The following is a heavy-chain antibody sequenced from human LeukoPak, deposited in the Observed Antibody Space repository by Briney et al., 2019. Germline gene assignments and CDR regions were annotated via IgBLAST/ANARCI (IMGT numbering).Heavy chain of an antibody. CDR3: AKSKWAGYSSSWYILDN. CDR2: ISSDGSNK. J-gene: IGHJ4*02. CDR1: TFTFSSYA. V-gene: IGHV3-30*04. Sequence: GGSLRLSCAASTFTFSSYAMHWVRQAPGKGLEWVTVISSDGSNKYYADSVKGRLTISTDNSKNTLYLQMNSLRAEDTAVYFCAKSKWAGYSSSWYILDNWGQGTLVTVSS. D-gene: IGHD6-13*01.